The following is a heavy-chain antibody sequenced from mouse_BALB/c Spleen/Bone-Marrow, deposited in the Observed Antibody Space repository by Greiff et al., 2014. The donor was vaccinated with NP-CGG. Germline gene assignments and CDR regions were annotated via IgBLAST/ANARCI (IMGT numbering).Heavy chain of an antibody. V-gene: IGHV14-3*02. J-gene: IGHJ4*01. CDR2: IDPANGIT. CDR3: ASSGNYEGGAMDY. Sequence: EVQGVESGAELVKPGAPVKLSCTASGFNIKDTFMHWMKQRPEQGLEWNGRIDPANGITKYDPKFQGKATITTDTSSNTADLQLSSLTSEDTAVYYCASSGNYEGGAMDYWGQGTSVTVSS. D-gene: IGHD2-1*01. CDR1: GFNIKDTF.